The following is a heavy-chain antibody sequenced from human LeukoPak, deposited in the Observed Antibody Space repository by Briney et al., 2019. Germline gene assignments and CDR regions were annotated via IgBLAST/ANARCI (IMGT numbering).Heavy chain of an antibody. J-gene: IGHJ6*02. Sequence: SVKVSCKASGFTFTSSAVQWVRQARGQRLEWIGWIVVGSGNTNYAQKFQERVTITRDMSTSTAYMELSSLRSEDTAVYYCAAGGYDYYYYYGMDVWGQGTTVTVSS. CDR3: AAGGYDYYYYYGMDV. CDR2: IVVGSGNT. CDR1: GFTFTSSA. D-gene: IGHD5-12*01. V-gene: IGHV1-58*01.